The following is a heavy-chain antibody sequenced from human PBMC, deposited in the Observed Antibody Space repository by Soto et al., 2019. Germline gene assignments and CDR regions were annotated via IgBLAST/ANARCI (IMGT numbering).Heavy chain of an antibody. D-gene: IGHD1-26*01. V-gene: IGHV4-4*01. J-gene: IGHJ6*02. CDR2: IYHSGST. Sequence: PXECLSPACAVSGASVSSHIWWNWVRQPPGKALEWIVEIYHSGSTNYSPSLKSRVTISVDKSKNQFSLRLRSVTAADTAVYFCARASYRSTWQSFYGMDVWGQGTKVTVSS. CDR1: GASVSSHIW. CDR3: ARASYRSTWQSFYGMDV.